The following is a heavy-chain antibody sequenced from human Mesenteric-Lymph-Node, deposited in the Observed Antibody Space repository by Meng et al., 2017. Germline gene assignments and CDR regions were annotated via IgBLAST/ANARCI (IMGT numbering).Heavy chain of an antibody. CDR2: INPNSGGT. D-gene: IGHD5-12*01. Sequence: ASVKVSCKASGYTFTSYDINWVRQATGQGLEWMGWINPNSGGTNYAQKFQGRVTMTRDTSISTAYMELSRLRSDDTAVYYCARVEVYSGYDPFDYWGQGTLVTVSS. CDR1: GYTFTSYD. V-gene: IGHV1-2*02. J-gene: IGHJ4*02. CDR3: ARVEVYSGYDPFDY.